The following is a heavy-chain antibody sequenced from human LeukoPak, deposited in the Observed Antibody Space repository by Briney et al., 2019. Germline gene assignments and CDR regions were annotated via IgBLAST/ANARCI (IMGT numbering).Heavy chain of an antibody. D-gene: IGHD3-22*01. J-gene: IGHJ4*02. V-gene: IGHV1-46*01. CDR3: AREGITMIVVDY. CDR1: GYTFTGYY. Sequence: RASVKVSCKASGYTFTGYYMHWVRQAPGQGLEWMGIINPSGGSTNYAQKFQGRVTMTRDMSTSTVYMELSSLRSEDTAVYYCAREGITMIVVDYWGQGTLVTVSS. CDR2: INPSGGST.